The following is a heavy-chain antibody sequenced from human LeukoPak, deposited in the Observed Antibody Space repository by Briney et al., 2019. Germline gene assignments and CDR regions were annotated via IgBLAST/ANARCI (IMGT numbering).Heavy chain of an antibody. CDR1: GGSISSYY. V-gene: IGHV4-59*07. J-gene: IGHJ3*02. D-gene: IGHD1-14*01. CDR3: VSYEPYRLVAFDI. CDR2: INYSGST. Sequence: PSDTLSLTCTVSGGSISSYYWSWIRQPPGKGLEWMGYINYSGSTNYNPYLKSRVTISVDTSKNQFSLKLSSVTAADTAVYYCVSYEPYRLVAFDIWGQGTMVTVSS.